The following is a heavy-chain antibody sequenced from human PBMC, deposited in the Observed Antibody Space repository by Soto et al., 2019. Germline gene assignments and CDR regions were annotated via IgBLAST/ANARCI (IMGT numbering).Heavy chain of an antibody. D-gene: IGHD3-22*01. J-gene: IGHJ4*02. CDR1: GFTFSSYS. V-gene: IGHV3-48*02. CDR3: ARTFYYDSSGYGY. CDR2: ISSSTTTI. Sequence: EVQLVESGGGLVQPGGSLRLSCAASGFTFSSYSMNWVRQAPGRGLEWVSYISSSTTTIYYADSVKGRFTISRDNAKNLLYLQMNSLRDEDTAVYYCARTFYYDSSGYGYWGQGALVPVSS.